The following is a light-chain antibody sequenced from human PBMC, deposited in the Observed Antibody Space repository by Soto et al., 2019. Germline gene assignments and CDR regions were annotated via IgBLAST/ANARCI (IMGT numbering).Light chain of an antibody. CDR2: WAS. Sequence: DIVMTQSPDSLAVSLGERATINCKSSQSLLYNSNNKNYLAWYQQKPGQPPKLLIYWASTRESGVPDRFSGSGSGTDFTLTINSLQAEDVAVYYCHQDYTAPPTFGQGTRLEIK. CDR1: QSLLYNSNNKNY. J-gene: IGKJ5*01. CDR3: HQDYTAPPT. V-gene: IGKV4-1*01.